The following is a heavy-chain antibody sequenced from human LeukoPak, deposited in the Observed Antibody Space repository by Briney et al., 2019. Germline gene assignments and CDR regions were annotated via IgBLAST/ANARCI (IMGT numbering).Heavy chain of an antibody. CDR1: GFTFSDYF. V-gene: IGHV3-21*01. J-gene: IGHJ1*01. Sequence: GGSLRLSCAVSGFTFSDYFMNWVRQAPGKGLEYVSSISGSSRHIYYADSVKGRFTISRDNTKSSLYLQMNSLRVEDMAVYYCARGYCGGDCYGDWGQGTLVTVSS. D-gene: IGHD2-21*02. CDR2: ISGSSRHI. CDR3: ARGYCGGDCYGD.